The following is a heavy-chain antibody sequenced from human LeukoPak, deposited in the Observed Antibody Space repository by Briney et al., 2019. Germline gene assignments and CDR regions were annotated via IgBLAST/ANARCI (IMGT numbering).Heavy chain of an antibody. CDR1: GYDITSYY. J-gene: IGHJ4*02. CDR3: ARDGVYGDYPSYRY. V-gene: IGHV1-18*04. D-gene: IGHD4-17*01. CDR2: ISAYNGNT. Sequence: GASVKVSCKASGYDITSYYMHWVRQAPGQGLEWMGWISAYNGNTNYAQKLQGRVTMTTDTSTSTAYMELRSLRSDDTAVYYCARDGVYGDYPSYRYWGQGTLVTVSS.